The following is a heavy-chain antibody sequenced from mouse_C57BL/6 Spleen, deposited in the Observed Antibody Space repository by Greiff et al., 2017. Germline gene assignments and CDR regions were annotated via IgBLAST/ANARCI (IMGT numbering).Heavy chain of an antibody. CDR2: ISGGGGNT. J-gene: IGHJ2*01. CDR1: GFTFSSYT. CDR3: ARHEDGYVDY. D-gene: IGHD2-2*01. V-gene: IGHV5-9*01. Sequence: EVQLVESGGGLVKPGGSLKLSCAASGFTFSSYTMSWVRQTPEKRLEWVATISGGGGNTYYPDSVKGRFTISRDNAKNTLYLQMSSLRSEDTALYYCARHEDGYVDYWGQGTTLTVSS.